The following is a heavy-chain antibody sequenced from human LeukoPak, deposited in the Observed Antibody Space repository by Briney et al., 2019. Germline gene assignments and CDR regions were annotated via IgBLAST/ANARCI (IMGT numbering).Heavy chain of an antibody. Sequence: GGSLRLSCAASGFTFSSYWMSWVRQAPGKGLEWVANIKQDGSEKYYVDSVKGRFTISRDNAKNSLYLQMNSLRAEDTAVYYCARAPRDYGDYAGAFDIWGQGTMVTVSS. J-gene: IGHJ3*02. D-gene: IGHD4-17*01. CDR1: GFTFSSYW. V-gene: IGHV3-7*01. CDR2: IKQDGSEK. CDR3: ARAPRDYGDYAGAFDI.